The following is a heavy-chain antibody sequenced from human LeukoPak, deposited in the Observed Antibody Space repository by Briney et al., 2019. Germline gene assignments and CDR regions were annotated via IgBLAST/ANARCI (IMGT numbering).Heavy chain of an antibody. Sequence: GESLKISCKGSGYSFTTYWIGWVRQMPEKGLEYMGIIYPGDSDTRYSPAFQGQVTISADKSISTAYLQWSSLKASDTAIYYCARHNEGANWFDPWGQGTLVTVSS. D-gene: IGHD2-8*01. CDR1: GYSFTTYW. CDR3: ARHNEGANWFDP. CDR2: IYPGDSDT. J-gene: IGHJ5*02. V-gene: IGHV5-51*01.